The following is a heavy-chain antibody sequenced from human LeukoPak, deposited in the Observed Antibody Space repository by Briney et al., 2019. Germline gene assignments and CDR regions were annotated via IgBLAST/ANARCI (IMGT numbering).Heavy chain of an antibody. CDR2: IIPIFGTA. CDR3: GSRESALTYSSSWYDY. J-gene: IGHJ4*02. V-gene: IGHV1-69*01. CDR1: GGTFSSYA. Sequence: SVKVSCKASGGTFSSYAISWVRQAPGQGLEWMGGIIPIFGTANYAQKFQGRVTITADESTSTAYMELSSLRSEDTAVYYCGSRESALTYSSSWYDYWGEGTLVTVSS. D-gene: IGHD6-13*01.